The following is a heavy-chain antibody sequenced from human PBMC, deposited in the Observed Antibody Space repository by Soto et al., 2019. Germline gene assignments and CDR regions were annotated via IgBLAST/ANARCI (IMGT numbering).Heavy chain of an antibody. CDR3: ARLRQLGELDY. J-gene: IGHJ4*02. CDR1: GNSISSDYY. CDR2: IYHSGST. V-gene: IGHV4-38-2*01. D-gene: IGHD1-1*01. Sequence: PSETLSLTCAVSGNSISSDYYWGWIRQPPGKGLEWIGSIYHSGSTYYNPSLKSRVTISVDTSKNRFSPKMSSVTAADTAVYYCARLRQLGELDYWGQGTLVTVSS.